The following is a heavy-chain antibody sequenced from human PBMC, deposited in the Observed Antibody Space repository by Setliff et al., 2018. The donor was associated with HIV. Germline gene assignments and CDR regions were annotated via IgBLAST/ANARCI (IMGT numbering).Heavy chain of an antibody. Sequence: GPSVKVSCKASGYPFTSYYMHWVRQAPGQGLEWMGIINPTGGSTSYAQKFQGRVTMTTDTSASTVYMELSSLRSDDTAVYYCARDPPPVAERFDYWGQGTLVTVSS. CDR3: ARDPPPVAERFDY. CDR1: GYPFTSYY. D-gene: IGHD2-15*01. V-gene: IGHV1-46*01. J-gene: IGHJ4*02. CDR2: INPTGGST.